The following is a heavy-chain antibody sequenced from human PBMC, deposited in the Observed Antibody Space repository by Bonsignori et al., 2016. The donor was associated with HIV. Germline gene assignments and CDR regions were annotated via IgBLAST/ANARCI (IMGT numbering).Heavy chain of an antibody. V-gene: IGHV4-39*07. CDR1: GGSISSSDYY. CDR3: ARGWYIDY. D-gene: IGHD2-8*02. Sequence: QLQLQESGPGLVKPSETLSLTCTVSGGSISSSDYYWGWIRQSPGKGLEWIWSIHYRGSTYYNSSLKSRVTISVDTSKNQFSLKLSSVTAADTAMYYCARGWYIDYWGQGTLVAVSS. J-gene: IGHJ4*02. CDR2: IHYRGST.